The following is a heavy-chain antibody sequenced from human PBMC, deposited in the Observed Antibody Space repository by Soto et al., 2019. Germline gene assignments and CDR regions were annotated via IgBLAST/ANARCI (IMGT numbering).Heavy chain of an antibody. CDR3: ARGPGVGYNYYYYGMDV. V-gene: IGHV1-2*02. J-gene: IGHJ6*02. D-gene: IGHD3-22*01. CDR2: INAHSGGT. Sequence: ASVKVSCKASGFSFTGYYIHWLRQAPGQGLEWMGWINAHSGGTNYAQKFQGRVTMTRDTSISTAYMELSRLRSDDTAVYYCARGPGVGYNYYYYGMDVWGQGTTVTVSS. CDR1: GFSFTGYY.